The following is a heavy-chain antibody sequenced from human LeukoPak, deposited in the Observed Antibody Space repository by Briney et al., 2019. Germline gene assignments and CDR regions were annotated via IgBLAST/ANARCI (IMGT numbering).Heavy chain of an antibody. V-gene: IGHV3-21*03. Sequence: GGSLRLPCAASGFTFITYTMNWVRQAPGKGLEWVSSISSSSSYIYYADSVEGRFTVSRDNAKNSVYLQMDGLRAEDTGVYYCAREPSGSSGQFDYWGQGTLVTVSS. D-gene: IGHD6-19*01. CDR3: AREPSGSSGQFDY. CDR1: GFTFITYT. CDR2: ISSSSSYI. J-gene: IGHJ4*02.